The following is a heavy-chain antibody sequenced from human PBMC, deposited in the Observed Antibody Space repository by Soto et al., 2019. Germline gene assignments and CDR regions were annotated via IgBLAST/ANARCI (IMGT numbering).Heavy chain of an antibody. Sequence: GGSLRLSCAASGFTFSSYWMSWVRQAPGKGLEWVANIKQDGSEKYYVDSVKGRFTISRDNAKNSLYLQMNSLRAEDTAAYYCAGGGCPIVVVPAAIRSCVADNWFDPWGQGTLVTVPS. J-gene: IGHJ5*02. D-gene: IGHD2-2*01. CDR2: IKQDGSEK. CDR3: AGGGCPIVVVPAAIRSCVADNWFDP. V-gene: IGHV3-7*01. CDR1: GFTFSSYW.